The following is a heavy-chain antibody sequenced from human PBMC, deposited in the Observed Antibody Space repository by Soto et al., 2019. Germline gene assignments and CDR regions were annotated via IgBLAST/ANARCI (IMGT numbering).Heavy chain of an antibody. J-gene: IGHJ4*02. D-gene: IGHD3-22*01. CDR2: IYNSGST. CDR1: GGSIRSYC. V-gene: IGHV4-59*12. CDR3: ARGPQYYDIDY. Sequence: PSETLSLTCTVSGGSIRSYCWTWIRQHPGEGLEWIGCIYNSGSTNYNPSLKSRVTISVDTSKNQFSLKLSSVTAADTAVYYCARGPQYYDIDYSGQGTLVTVSS.